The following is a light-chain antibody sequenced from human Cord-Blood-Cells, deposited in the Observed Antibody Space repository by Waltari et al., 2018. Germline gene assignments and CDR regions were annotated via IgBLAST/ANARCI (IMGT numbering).Light chain of an antibody. V-gene: IGLV2-23*01. CDR1: SSDVGSYNL. Sequence: QSALTQPASVSGSPGKSFTSSCTGTSSDVGSYNLVSWYQQHPGKAPKLMIYEGSKRPSGVSTRFSGSKSGNTASLTISGLQAEDEADYYCCSYAGSSTWVFGGGTKLTVL. CDR2: EGS. CDR3: CSYAGSSTWV. J-gene: IGLJ3*02.